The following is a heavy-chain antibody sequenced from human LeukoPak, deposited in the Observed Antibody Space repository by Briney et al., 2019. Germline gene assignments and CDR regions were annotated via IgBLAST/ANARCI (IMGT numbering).Heavy chain of an antibody. CDR3: ARDSSEDFYDSSGYYSFDF. D-gene: IGHD3-22*01. CDR2: ISAYNGNT. V-gene: IGHV1-18*01. J-gene: IGHJ4*02. Sequence: GASVKVSCKASGYTFTSYGISWVRQAPGQGLEWMGWISAYNGNTNYAQKVQGRVTVTTDTSTSTAYMELRSLRSDDTAVFYCARDSSEDFYDSSGYYSFDFWGQGTLVTVSS. CDR1: GYTFTSYG.